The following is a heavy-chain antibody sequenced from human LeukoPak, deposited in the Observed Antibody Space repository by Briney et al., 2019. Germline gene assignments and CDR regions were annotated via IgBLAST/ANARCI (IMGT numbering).Heavy chain of an antibody. V-gene: IGHV3-30*18. CDR1: GFTFSSYG. CDR3: AKGSKVGYSNHFDY. J-gene: IGHJ4*02. Sequence: PGGSLRLSCAASGFTFSSYGMHWVRQAPGKGLEWVAVISYDGSNKYYADSVKGRFTISRDNSKNTLYLQMNSLRAEDTAVYYCAKGSKVGYSNHFDYWGQGTLVTVSS. CDR2: ISYDGSNK. D-gene: IGHD4-11*01.